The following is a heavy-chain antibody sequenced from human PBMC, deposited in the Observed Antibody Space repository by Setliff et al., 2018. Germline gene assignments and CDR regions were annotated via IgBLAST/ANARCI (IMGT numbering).Heavy chain of an antibody. CDR3: ARCSSWHGHYPHFNY. V-gene: IGHV3-30*09. J-gene: IGHJ4*02. D-gene: IGHD6-13*01. CDR1: GLTFDRNN. CDR2: ILFDGRNK. Sequence: GGSLRLSCSVSGLTFDRNNFHWVRQAPGKGLEWVAGILFDGRNKNYADSVKGRFAVSRDNSKNTLYLQMNRLRAEDTAIYYCARCSSWHGHYPHFNYWGQGTLVTVSS.